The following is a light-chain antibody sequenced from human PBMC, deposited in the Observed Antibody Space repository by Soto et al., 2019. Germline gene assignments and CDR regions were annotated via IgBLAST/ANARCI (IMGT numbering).Light chain of an antibody. Sequence: QSALTQPPSASGSPGQSVTISCTGSSSDVGDYNYVSWYQQHPGKAPKLMIYEVSKRPSGVPDRFSGSKSGNTASLTVSEVQDEDDSYYNSNSYAGSVLFGGGTKVTVL. V-gene: IGLV2-8*01. CDR1: SSDVGDYNY. J-gene: IGLJ2*01. CDR3: NSYAGSVL. CDR2: EVS.